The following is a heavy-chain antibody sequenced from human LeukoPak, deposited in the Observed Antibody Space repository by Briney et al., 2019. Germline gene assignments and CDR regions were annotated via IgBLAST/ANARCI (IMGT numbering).Heavy chain of an antibody. CDR3: AREISDFWSALDY. Sequence: PGGSLRLSCAASGFTFRNYVIHWVRQAPGKGLEWVAVTSSDLNVKLYADSVKGRFTISRDNSKNTLYLQMNSLRAEDTAVYYCAREISDFWSALDYWGQGTLVTVSS. CDR1: GFTFRNYV. D-gene: IGHD3-3*01. V-gene: IGHV3-30*14. CDR2: TSSDLNVK. J-gene: IGHJ4*02.